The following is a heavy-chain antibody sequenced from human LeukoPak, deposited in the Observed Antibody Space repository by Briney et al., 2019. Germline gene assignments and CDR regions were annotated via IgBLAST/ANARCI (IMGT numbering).Heavy chain of an antibody. CDR1: GGSISSYY. D-gene: IGHD4-17*01. CDR2: IYYSGST. J-gene: IGHJ3*02. V-gene: IGHV4-59*01. CDR3: ARPIYGDLEMDAFDI. Sequence: PSETLSLTCTVSGGSISSYYWSWIRQPPGKGLEWIGYIYYSGSTNYNPSLKSRVTTSVDTSKNQFSLKLSSVTAADTAVYYCARPIYGDLEMDAFDIWGQGTMVTVSS.